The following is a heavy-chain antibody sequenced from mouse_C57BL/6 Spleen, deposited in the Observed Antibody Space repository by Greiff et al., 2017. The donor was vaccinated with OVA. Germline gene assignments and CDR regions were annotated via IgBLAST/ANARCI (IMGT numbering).Heavy chain of an antibody. V-gene: IGHV1-64*01. CDR1: GYTFTSYW. J-gene: IGHJ4*01. CDR2: IHPNSGST. D-gene: IGHD2-2*01. CDR3: APYGYDDAMDY. Sequence: VQLQQSGAELVKPGASVKLSCKASGYTFTSYWMHWVKQRPGQGLEWIGMIHPNSGSTNYNEKFKSKATLTVDKSSSTAYMQLSSLTSEDSAVYYCAPYGYDDAMDYWGQGTSVTVSA.